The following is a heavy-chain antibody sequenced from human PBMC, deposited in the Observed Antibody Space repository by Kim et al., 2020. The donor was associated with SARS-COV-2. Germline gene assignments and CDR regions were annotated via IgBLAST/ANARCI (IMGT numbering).Heavy chain of an antibody. CDR3: AKDQGSGRSD. V-gene: IGHV3-23*01. D-gene: IGHD6-19*01. J-gene: IGHJ1*01. Sequence: GRTQKAHTAKGRFTSSRYNSKNTLYLQMHSLRAEDTAVYYCAKDQGSGRSDWGQGTLVTVSS. CDR2: GRT.